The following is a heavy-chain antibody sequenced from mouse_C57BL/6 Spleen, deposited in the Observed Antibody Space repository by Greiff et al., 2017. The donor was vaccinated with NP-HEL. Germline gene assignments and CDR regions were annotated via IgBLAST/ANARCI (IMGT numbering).Heavy chain of an antibody. CDR1: GFSLSTSGMG. V-gene: IGHV8-12*01. Sequence: QVTLKVCGPGILQSSQTLSLTCSFSGFSLSTSGMGVSWIRQPSGKGLEWLAHIYWDDDKRYNPSLKSRLTISKDTSRNQVFLKITSVDTADTATYYCARRELGQKNYFDYWGQGTTLTVSS. CDR2: IYWDDDK. D-gene: IGHD4-1*01. J-gene: IGHJ2*01. CDR3: ARRELGQKNYFDY.